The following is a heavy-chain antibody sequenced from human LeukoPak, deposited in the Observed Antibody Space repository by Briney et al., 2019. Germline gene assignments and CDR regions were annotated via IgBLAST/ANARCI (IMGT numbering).Heavy chain of an antibody. V-gene: IGHV3-49*03. CDR3: TRGKGYSWFAEWFGP. Sequence: GRSLRLSCTASGFSLRDHAMSWFRQAPGKGPEWVGFIRSKAHGGTTEKAASLEGRFTISRDDSRNIVYLQMNSLKIEDTAIYYCTRGKGYSWFAEWFGPWGQGTLVTVSS. CDR2: IRSKAHGGTT. D-gene: IGHD6-13*01. J-gene: IGHJ5*02. CDR1: GFSLRDHA.